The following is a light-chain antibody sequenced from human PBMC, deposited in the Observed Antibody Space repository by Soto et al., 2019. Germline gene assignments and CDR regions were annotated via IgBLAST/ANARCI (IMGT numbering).Light chain of an antibody. CDR3: QQSYSIPLT. CDR1: QRINTY. Sequence: DIQLTQSPSSLSASVGDRVTITCRASQRINTYMNWYQHKPGKAPNLLIFPPSTLQSGVPSRFSGSGSGTDFTLTISSLQPEDFATYYCQQSYSIPLTFGGAPKVDIK. V-gene: IGKV1-39*01. J-gene: IGKJ4*01. CDR2: PPS.